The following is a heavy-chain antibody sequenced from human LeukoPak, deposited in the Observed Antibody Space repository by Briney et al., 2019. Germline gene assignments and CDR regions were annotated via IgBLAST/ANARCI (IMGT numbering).Heavy chain of an antibody. CDR2: VSGSDGSS. CDR3: AKGGLGGYNAVFDH. CDR1: GFTFVGNA. V-gene: IGHV3-23*01. D-gene: IGHD5-24*01. J-gene: IGHJ4*02. Sequence: SGGSPRLSCATSGFTFVGNAMSWVRQAPGKGLEWVSGVSGSDGSSHYADSVKGRFTISVDNSKNTLHLQMNSLRAEDTAVYYCAKGGLGGYNAVFDHWGQGTLVTVSS.